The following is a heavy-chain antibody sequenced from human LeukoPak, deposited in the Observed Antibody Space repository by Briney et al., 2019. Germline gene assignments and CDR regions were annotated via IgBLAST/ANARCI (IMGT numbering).Heavy chain of an antibody. CDR1: GFTFSSYA. Sequence: GGSLRLSCAASGFTFSSYAMSWVREAPGKGLDWVSAISGSGGSTYYADSVKGRFTISRDNSKNTLYLQMNSLRVEDTAVYYCAKDGTLYCSGGSCYSTPYWGQGTLVTVSS. CDR3: AKDGTLYCSGGSCYSTPY. V-gene: IGHV3-23*01. D-gene: IGHD2-15*01. CDR2: ISGSGGST. J-gene: IGHJ4*02.